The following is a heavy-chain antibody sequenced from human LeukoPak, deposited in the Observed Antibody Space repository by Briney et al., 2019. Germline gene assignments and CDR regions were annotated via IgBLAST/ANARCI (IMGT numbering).Heavy chain of an antibody. CDR1: GYSISSGYY. D-gene: IGHD3-22*01. V-gene: IGHV4-38-2*02. CDR3: ARDPHRYYYDSSGPIDY. CDR2: INHSGST. Sequence: SETLSLTCTVSGYSISSGYYWSWIRQPPGKGLEWIGEINHSGSTNYNPSLKSRVTISVDTSKNQFSLKLSSVTAADTAVYYCARDPHRYYYDSSGPIDYWGQGTLVTVSS. J-gene: IGHJ4*02.